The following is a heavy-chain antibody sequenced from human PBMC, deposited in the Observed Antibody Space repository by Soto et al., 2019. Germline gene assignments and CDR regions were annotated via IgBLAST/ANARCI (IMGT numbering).Heavy chain of an antibody. CDR3: ARGPGGPDGPGDY. D-gene: IGHD2-15*01. V-gene: IGHV1-3*01. J-gene: IGHJ4*02. CDR1: GYTFTSYA. Sequence: QVQLVQSGAEVKKPGASVKVSCKASGYTFTSYAMHCVRHAPGQRLELMGWINAGNGNTKYSQKFQGRVTITRDTSASTDYMELSSLRSEDTAVYYCARGPGGPDGPGDYWGQGTLVTFSS. CDR2: INAGNGNT.